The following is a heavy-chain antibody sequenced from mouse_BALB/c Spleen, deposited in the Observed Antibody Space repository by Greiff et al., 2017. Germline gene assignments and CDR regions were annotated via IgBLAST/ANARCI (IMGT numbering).Heavy chain of an antibody. D-gene: IGHD1-1*01. V-gene: IGHV5-15*02. CDR3: ARVGSSPAWFAY. J-gene: IGHJ3*01. CDR1: GFTFSDYG. CDR2: ISNLAYSI. Sequence: EVQLVESGGGLVQPGGSRKLSCAASGFTFSDYGMAWVRQAPGKGPEWVAFISNLAYSIYYADTVTGRFTISRENAKNTLYLEMSSLRSEDTAMYYCARVGSSPAWFAYWGQGTLVTVSA.